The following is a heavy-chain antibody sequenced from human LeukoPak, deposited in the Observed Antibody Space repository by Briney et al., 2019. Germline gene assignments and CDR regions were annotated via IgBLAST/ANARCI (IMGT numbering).Heavy chain of an antibody. J-gene: IGHJ4*02. CDR1: GFTVSSNY. Sequence: GGSLRLSCAASGFTVSSNYMSWVRQAPGKGLEWVSVIYSGGSTYYADSVKGRFTISRDNSKNTLYLQMNSLRAEDTAVYYCARGRLAYCGGDCAFDYWGQGTLVTVSS. V-gene: IGHV3-53*01. D-gene: IGHD2-21*02. CDR2: IYSGGST. CDR3: ARGRLAYCGGDCAFDY.